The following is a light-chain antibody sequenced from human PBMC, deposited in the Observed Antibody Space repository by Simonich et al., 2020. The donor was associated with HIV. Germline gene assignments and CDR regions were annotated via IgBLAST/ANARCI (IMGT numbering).Light chain of an antibody. CDR3: CSYAGRITVI. J-gene: IGLJ2*01. CDR1: NSEVGKYNL. CDR2: EGH. Sequence: QSALTQPASVSGSPGQSITISCTGTNSEVGKYNLVSLYQKHPGKAPKVMIYEGHKRPSGVSNRFSGSSSGNTASLTISGLQAEDEADYYCCSYAGRITVILGGGTKLTVL. V-gene: IGLV2-23*01.